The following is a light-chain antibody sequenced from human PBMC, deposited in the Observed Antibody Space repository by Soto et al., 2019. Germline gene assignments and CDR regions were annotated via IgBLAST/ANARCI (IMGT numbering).Light chain of an antibody. V-gene: IGKV1-5*03. CDR2: KAS. Sequence: DIQMTQSPSTLSASVGDRVTITCRASQSISSWLAWYQQKPGKAPKLLIYKASSLESGVPSRFSCSGSGTEFTLTISSLQPDDFATYYCQQYPETFGQGTKVEIK. CDR1: QSISSW. J-gene: IGKJ1*01. CDR3: QQYPET.